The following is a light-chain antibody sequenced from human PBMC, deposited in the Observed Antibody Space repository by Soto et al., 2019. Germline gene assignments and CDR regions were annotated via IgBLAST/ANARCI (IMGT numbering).Light chain of an antibody. Sequence: EIVMTQSPGTLSLSPGEVATLSCRASQSVSGSYLAWYQQKPGQAPRLVIYDASSRATGIPDRFSGSGSGTDFTLTISRLEPEDFAVYYCQQYGSSPITFGQGTRLEIK. J-gene: IGKJ5*01. CDR2: DAS. CDR1: QSVSGSY. CDR3: QQYGSSPIT. V-gene: IGKV3-20*01.